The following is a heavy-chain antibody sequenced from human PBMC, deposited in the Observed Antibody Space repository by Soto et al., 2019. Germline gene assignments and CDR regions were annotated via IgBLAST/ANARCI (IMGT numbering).Heavy chain of an antibody. CDR3: ARHVAVGSSWPLGGYYYYMDA. V-gene: IGHV5-51*01. J-gene: IGHJ6*03. CDR1: GYSFTSYW. D-gene: IGHD6-13*01. Sequence: GESLKISCKGSGYSFTSYWIGWVRQMPGKGLEWMGIIYPGDSDTRYSPSFQGQVTISAYKSISTAYLQWSSLKASDTAMYYCARHVAVGSSWPLGGYYYYMDAWGKGTTVTVSS. CDR2: IYPGDSDT.